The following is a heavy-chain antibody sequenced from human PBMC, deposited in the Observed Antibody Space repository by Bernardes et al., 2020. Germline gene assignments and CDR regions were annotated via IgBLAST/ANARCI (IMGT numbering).Heavy chain of an antibody. J-gene: IGHJ5*02. CDR1: GVSINSSYW. V-gene: IGHV4-4*02. CDR2: MYHSGSA. Sequence: SETLSLTCVVSGVSINSSYWWGWVRQPPGKGLEWIGNMYHSGSANYNPSLRSRVTISLDQSKNQFSLRLTSVTAADTAVYFCVTFHSSRGWFDPWGQGTLVTVS. D-gene: IGHD2-15*01. CDR3: VTFHSSRGWFDP.